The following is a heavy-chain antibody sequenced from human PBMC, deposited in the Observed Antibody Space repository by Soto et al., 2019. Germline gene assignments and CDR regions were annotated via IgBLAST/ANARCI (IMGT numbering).Heavy chain of an antibody. D-gene: IGHD6-6*01. J-gene: IGHJ6*02. CDR2: IIPIFGTA. CDR1: GGTFSSYA. CDR3: ARVERGSRSSDYYYYGMDV. V-gene: IGHV1-69*01. Sequence: QVQLVQSGAEVKKPGSSVKVSCKASGGTFSSYAISWVRQAPGQGLEWMGGIIPIFGTANYAQKFQGRVTITADESTRTAYMELSSLRSEDTAVYYCARVERGSRSSDYYYYGMDVWGQGTTVTVSS.